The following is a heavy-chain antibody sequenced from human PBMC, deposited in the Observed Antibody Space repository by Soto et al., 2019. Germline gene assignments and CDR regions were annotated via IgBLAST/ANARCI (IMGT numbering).Heavy chain of an antibody. V-gene: IGHV3-48*02. CDR2: ISSSSSTI. Sequence: GGSLRLSCAASGFTFSSYSMNWVRQAPGKGLEWVSYISSSSSTIYYADSVKGRFTISRDNAKNSLYLQMNSLRDEDTAVYYCARDAAAPMYHYGMDVPGQATTVTVSS. CDR3: ARDAAAPMYHYGMDV. J-gene: IGHJ6*01. CDR1: GFTFSSYS. D-gene: IGHD6-13*01.